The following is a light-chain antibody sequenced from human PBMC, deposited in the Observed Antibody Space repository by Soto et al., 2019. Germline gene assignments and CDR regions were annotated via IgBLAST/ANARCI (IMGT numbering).Light chain of an antibody. CDR1: QSVSRNY. CDR3: HQTYSTPRS. Sequence: EIVLTQSPGTLSLSPGERATLSCRASQSVSRNYLVWYQQKPGQAPRLLIYGASGRATGIPDRFSGSGSGTDFTLTISRLEPEDFATYYCHQTYSTPRSFGQGTKLDIK. CDR2: GAS. J-gene: IGKJ2*01. V-gene: IGKV3-20*01.